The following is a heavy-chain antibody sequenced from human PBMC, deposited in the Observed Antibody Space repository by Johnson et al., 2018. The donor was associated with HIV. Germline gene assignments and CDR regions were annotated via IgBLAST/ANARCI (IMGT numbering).Heavy chain of an antibody. D-gene: IGHD3-10*01. CDR3: AKGGLWFGESIDAFDI. CDR1: GFTFSSYG. V-gene: IGHV3-30*02. J-gene: IGHJ3*02. Sequence: QVQLVESGGGVVQPGGSLRLSCAASGFTFSSYGMHWVRQAPGKGLAWVAFIRYDGSNKYYADSVQGRFTISRDNSKNTLYLQINSLRAEDTAVYYCAKGGLWFGESIDAFDIWGQGTMVTVSS. CDR2: IRYDGSNK.